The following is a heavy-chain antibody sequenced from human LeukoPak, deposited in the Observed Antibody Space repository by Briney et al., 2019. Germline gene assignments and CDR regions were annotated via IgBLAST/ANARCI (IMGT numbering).Heavy chain of an antibody. CDR3: ARDRRVRYYYYMDV. J-gene: IGHJ6*03. CDR1: GFTFSSYW. D-gene: IGHD3-16*02. Sequence: GGSLRLSCAASGFTFSSYWMHWVRQAPGKGLVCVSRINSDGSSTSYADSVKGRFTISRDNAKNTLYLQMNSLRAEDTAVYYCARDRRVRYYYYMDVWGKGTTVTVSS. V-gene: IGHV3-74*01. CDR2: INSDGSST.